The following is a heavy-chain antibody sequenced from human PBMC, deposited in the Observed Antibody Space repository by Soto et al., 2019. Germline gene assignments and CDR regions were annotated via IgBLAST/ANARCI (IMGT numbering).Heavy chain of an antibody. CDR3: ASHQTGSQSWPFDP. CDR2: ICYNENT. V-gene: IGHV4-39*01. Sequence: QLQLQESGPGLVKPSETLSLTCSVSGASVSSITYYWVWLRQPPGKGLEWIGSICYNENTFYNPSLKRRLPIAVDTPKTQFPRDLNQATAADPAVYFCASHQTGSQSWPFDPWGRGALVPVSS. D-gene: IGHD6-13*01. CDR1: GASVSSITYY. J-gene: IGHJ5*02.